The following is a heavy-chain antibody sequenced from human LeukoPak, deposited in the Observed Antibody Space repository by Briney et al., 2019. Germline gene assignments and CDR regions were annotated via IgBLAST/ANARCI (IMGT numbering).Heavy chain of an antibody. CDR2: IYYSGST. Sequence: SETLSLTCTVSGGSISSGGYYWSWIRQHPGKGLEWIGYIYYSGSTYYNPSLKSRVTISVDTSKNQFSLKLSSVTAADTAVYYCVRLTVTTNYYYYYMDVWGKGTTVTVSS. J-gene: IGHJ6*03. D-gene: IGHD4-11*01. V-gene: IGHV4-31*03. CDR3: VRLTVTTNYYYYYMDV. CDR1: GGSISSGGYY.